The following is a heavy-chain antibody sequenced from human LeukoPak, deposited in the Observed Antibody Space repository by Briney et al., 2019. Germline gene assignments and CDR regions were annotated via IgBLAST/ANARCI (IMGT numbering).Heavy chain of an antibody. V-gene: IGHV4-38-2*02. CDR1: GYSISSGYY. Sequence: SETLSLTCTVSGYSISSGYYWGWIRQPPGKGLEWIGSIYHSGSTNYNPSLKSRVTISVDTSKNQFSLRLSSVTAADTAVYYCARAYGDYRYYYYYMDVWGKGTTVTVSS. CDR2: IYHSGST. D-gene: IGHD4-17*01. CDR3: ARAYGDYRYYYYYMDV. J-gene: IGHJ6*03.